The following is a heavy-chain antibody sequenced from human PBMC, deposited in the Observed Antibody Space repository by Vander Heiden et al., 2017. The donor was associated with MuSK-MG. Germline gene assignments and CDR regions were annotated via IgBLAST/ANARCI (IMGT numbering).Heavy chain of an antibody. CDR3: ARVVTVTTRAKHFDY. J-gene: IGHJ4*02. CDR2: IKQDGSEK. Sequence: EVQLVESGGGLVQPGGSLRLSCAASGFTFSSYWMNWVRQAPGKGLEWVANIKQDGSEKYYVDSVKGRFTISRDNAKNSLYLQMYSLRAEDTAVYYCARVVTVTTRAKHFDYWGQGTLVTVSS. D-gene: IGHD4-4*01. V-gene: IGHV3-7*03. CDR1: GFTFSSYW.